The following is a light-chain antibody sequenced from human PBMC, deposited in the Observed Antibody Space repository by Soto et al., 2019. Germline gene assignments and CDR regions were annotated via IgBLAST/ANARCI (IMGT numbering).Light chain of an antibody. J-gene: IGKJ1*01. CDR3: QQYDSLTWT. V-gene: IGKV1-33*01. Sequence: DIQMTQSPSSLSASVGDRVTITCQASQDISIYLNWYQQKLGKAPTLLIYDTSTLGAGVPARFSGSGSGTVFTLTINSLQPEDLATYYCQQYDSLTWTFGQGTKVDI. CDR2: DTS. CDR1: QDISIY.